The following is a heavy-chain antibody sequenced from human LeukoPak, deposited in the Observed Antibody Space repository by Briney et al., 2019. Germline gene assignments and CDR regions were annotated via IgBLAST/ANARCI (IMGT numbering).Heavy chain of an antibody. CDR2: IIPIFGTA. D-gene: IGHD6-6*01. CDR3: ARSGSSSSYYYGMDV. Sequence: ASVKVSCKASGATFSSYAISWVRQAPGQGLEWMGGIIPIFGTANYAQKFQGRVTITADESTSTAYMELSSLRSEDTAVYYCARSGSSSSYYYGMDVWGQGTTVTVSS. CDR1: GATFSSYA. J-gene: IGHJ6*02. V-gene: IGHV1-69*13.